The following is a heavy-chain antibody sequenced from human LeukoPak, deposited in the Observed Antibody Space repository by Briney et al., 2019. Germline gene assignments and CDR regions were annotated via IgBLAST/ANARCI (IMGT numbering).Heavy chain of an antibody. CDR3: ARDALGYSSSWSPDY. CDR1: GFTFSSYA. D-gene: IGHD6-13*01. J-gene: IGHJ4*02. CDR2: ISYDGSNK. Sequence: RPGRSLRLSCAASGFTFSSYAMHWVRQAPGKGLEWVAVISYDGSNKYYADSVKGRFTISRDNFKNTLYLQMNSLRAEDTAVYYCARDALGYSSSWSPDYWGQGTLVTVSS. V-gene: IGHV3-30*01.